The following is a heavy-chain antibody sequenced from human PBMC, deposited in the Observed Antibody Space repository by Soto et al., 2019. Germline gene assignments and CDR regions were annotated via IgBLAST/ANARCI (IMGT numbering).Heavy chain of an antibody. J-gene: IGHJ3*02. CDR1: GYTFTSYG. V-gene: IGHV1-18*01. CDR2: ISAYNGNT. Sequence: GASVKVSCKASGYTFTSYGISWVRQAPGQGLEWMGWISAYNGNTNYAQKLQGRVTITTDTSTSTAYMELRSLRSDDTAVYYCARYFWSGYAGAFDIWGQGTMVTVSS. CDR3: ARYFWSGYAGAFDI. D-gene: IGHD3-3*01.